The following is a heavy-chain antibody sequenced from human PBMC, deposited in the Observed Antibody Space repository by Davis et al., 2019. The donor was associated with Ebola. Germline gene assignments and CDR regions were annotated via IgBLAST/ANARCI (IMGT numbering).Heavy chain of an antibody. Sequence: PGGSLRLSCVASGFTFGSYAMHWARQTPGKGLEWVAVISYDGNEKYHADTVKGRFTISRDNSKDTLYLQMHSLGAEDTAVYYCARVFMLKRGTPENQFDPWGQGTLVTVSS. CDR3: ARVFMLKRGTPENQFDP. CDR1: GFTFGSYA. V-gene: IGHV3-30-3*01. J-gene: IGHJ5*02. D-gene: IGHD3-10*02. CDR2: ISYDGNEK.